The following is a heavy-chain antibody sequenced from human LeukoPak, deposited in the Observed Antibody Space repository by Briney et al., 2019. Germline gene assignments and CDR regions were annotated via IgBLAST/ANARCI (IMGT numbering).Heavy chain of an antibody. J-gene: IGHJ6*03. CDR1: GGSISSYY. V-gene: IGHV4-4*09. D-gene: IGHD1-26*01. CDR3: ARHWELLEGDYYYYYMDV. Sequence: SETLSLTCTVSGGSISSYYWSWIRQPPGKGLEWIGYIYTSGSTNYNSSLKSRVTISVDTSKNQFSLKLSSVTAADTAVYYCARHWELLEGDYYYYYMDVWDKGTTVTVSS. CDR2: IYTSGST.